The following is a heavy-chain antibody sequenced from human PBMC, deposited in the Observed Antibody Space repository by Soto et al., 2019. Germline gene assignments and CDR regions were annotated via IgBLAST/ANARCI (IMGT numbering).Heavy chain of an antibody. J-gene: IGHJ3*02. V-gene: IGHV3-15*07. CDR2: INSKTDGGTT. D-gene: IGHD3-22*01. CDR3: TTDGYYYDSSGYYHDAFDI. Sequence: EVQLVESGGGLVKPGGSLRLSCAASGFTFSNAWMNWVRQAPGKGLEWVGRINSKTDGGTTDYAAPVKGRFTISRDDSKNTLYLQMNSLKTEDTAVYYCTTDGYYYDSSGYYHDAFDIWGQGTMVTVSS. CDR1: GFTFSNAW.